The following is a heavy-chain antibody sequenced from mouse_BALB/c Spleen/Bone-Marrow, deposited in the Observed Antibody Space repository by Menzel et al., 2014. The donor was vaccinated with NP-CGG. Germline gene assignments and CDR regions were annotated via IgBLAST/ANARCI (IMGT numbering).Heavy chain of an antibody. CDR1: GFNIKDTY. J-gene: IGHJ3*01. CDR3: APYYYGSSLFAY. V-gene: IGHV14-3*02. CDR2: IDPANGNT. Sequence: VQLQQSGAELVKPGASVKLSCTASGFNIKDTYMHWVKQRPEQGLEWIGRIDPANGNTKYDPKFQGKATITADTSPNTASLQLSSLTSEDTAVYYCAPYYYGSSLFAYWGQGTLVTVSA. D-gene: IGHD1-1*01.